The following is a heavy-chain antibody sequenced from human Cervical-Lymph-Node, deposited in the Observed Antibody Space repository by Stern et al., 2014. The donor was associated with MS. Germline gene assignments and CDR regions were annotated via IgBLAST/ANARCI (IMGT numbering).Heavy chain of an antibody. CDR3: ARDGGWYYYDSSGYYYPLFDY. J-gene: IGHJ4*02. D-gene: IGHD3-22*01. Sequence: QVQLVQSGAEVKKPGASVKVSCKASGYTFTSYGISWVRQAPGQGLERMGWISAYNGNTNYAQKLQGRVTMTTDTSTSTAYMELRSLRSDDTAVYYCARDGGWYYYDSSGYYYPLFDYWGQGTLVTVSS. V-gene: IGHV1-18*04. CDR1: GYTFTSYG. CDR2: ISAYNGNT.